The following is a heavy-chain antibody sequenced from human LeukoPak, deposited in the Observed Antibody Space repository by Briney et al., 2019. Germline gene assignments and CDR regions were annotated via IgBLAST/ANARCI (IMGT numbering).Heavy chain of an antibody. CDR1: GYTFTGYY. Sequence: ASVKVSCKASGYTFTGYYMHWVRQAPGQGLERMGWINPNSGDTNYAQKFQGRVTVTRDTSISTAYMELSRLSSDDTAVYYCARVGSSGWYVHPTLDYWGQGTLVTVSS. V-gene: IGHV1-2*02. CDR3: ARVGSSGWYVHPTLDY. CDR2: INPNSGDT. D-gene: IGHD6-19*01. J-gene: IGHJ4*02.